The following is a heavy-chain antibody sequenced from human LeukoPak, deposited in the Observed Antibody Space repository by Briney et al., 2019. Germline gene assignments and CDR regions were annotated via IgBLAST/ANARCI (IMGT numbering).Heavy chain of an antibody. V-gene: IGHV4-59*01. CDR3: ARVARGSSGYDYGWFDP. J-gene: IGHJ5*02. CDR1: GGSISSYY. Sequence: SETLSLTCTISGGSISSYYWSWIRQPPGKGLEWIGYIHNSGSTNNNPSLKSRVTISIDTPKNQLSLKLSSVTAADTAVYYRARVARGSSGYDYGWFDPWGQGTLVTVSS. CDR2: IHNSGST. D-gene: IGHD3-22*01.